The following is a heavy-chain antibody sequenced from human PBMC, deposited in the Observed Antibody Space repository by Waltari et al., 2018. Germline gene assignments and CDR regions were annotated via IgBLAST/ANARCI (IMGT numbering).Heavy chain of an antibody. J-gene: IGHJ4*02. Sequence: EVQLLESGGGLVQPGGSLRLSCAASGFTFSSYAMSWVRQATGKGLEWGSAISGSGGSNYYAGSVKGRFTISRDNSKNTLYLQMNSLRAEDTAVYYCAKGWSIVVVPAATDYWGQGTLVTVSS. V-gene: IGHV3-23*01. CDR2: ISGSGGSN. D-gene: IGHD2-2*01. CDR3: AKGWSIVVVPAATDY. CDR1: GFTFSSYA.